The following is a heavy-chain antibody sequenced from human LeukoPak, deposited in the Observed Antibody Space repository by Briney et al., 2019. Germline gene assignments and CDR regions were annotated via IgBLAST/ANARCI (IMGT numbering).Heavy chain of an antibody. V-gene: IGHV1-2*02. Sequence: GASVQVSCKASGYTFTGYYMHWVRQAPGQGLEWMGWISPNSGGTNYAQKFQGRDTMIRDMSTSTVDMELSSLRSEDTAVYCCARARGYSSSWSLFDPWGQGTLVTVSS. CDR1: GYTFTGYY. CDR2: ISPNSGGT. D-gene: IGHD6-13*01. CDR3: ARARGYSSSWSLFDP. J-gene: IGHJ5*02.